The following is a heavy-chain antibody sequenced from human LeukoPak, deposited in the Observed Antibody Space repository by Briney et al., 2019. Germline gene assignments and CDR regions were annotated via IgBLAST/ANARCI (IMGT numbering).Heavy chain of an antibody. CDR2: ISAYNGNT. CDR1: GYTFTISG. CDR3: ARDFYDSSGDTYAFDI. D-gene: IGHD3-22*01. V-gene: IGHV1-18*01. J-gene: IGHJ3*02. Sequence: GASVKVSCKASGYTFTISGTSWVRQTPGQGVEWMGWISAYNGNTNYAQKLQGRVTMTTDTSTSTAYMELRSLRSDDTAVYYCARDFYDSSGDTYAFDIWGQGTMVTVSS.